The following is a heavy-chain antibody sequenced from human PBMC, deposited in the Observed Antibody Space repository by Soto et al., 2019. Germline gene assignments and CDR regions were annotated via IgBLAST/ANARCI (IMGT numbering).Heavy chain of an antibody. CDR2: ISSSATII. V-gene: IGHV3-11*01. J-gene: IGHJ4*02. CDR1: GFTFSDYY. D-gene: IGHD2-15*01. CDR3: ARGGSLSGGYDY. Sequence: LRLSCAASGFTFSDYYMSWIRQAPGKGLEWVSYISSSATIIYYADSVKGRFTISRDNAKNSLSLQMNSLRAEDTAVYYCARGGSLSGGYDYWGQGTLVTVSS.